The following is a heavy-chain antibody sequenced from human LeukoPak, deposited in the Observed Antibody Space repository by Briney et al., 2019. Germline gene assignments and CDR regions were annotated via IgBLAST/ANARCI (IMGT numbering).Heavy chain of an antibody. CDR1: AFTFSSYS. CDR2: ISSSSSYI. Sequence: GGSLRLSCAASAFTFSSYSMNWVRQAPGKGLESVSSISSSSSYIYYADSVKGRFTISRDNAKNSLSLQMSSLRAEDTAVYYCARERYSWSSYDALHMWAQGTMVTVSS. D-gene: IGHD6-6*01. J-gene: IGHJ3*02. CDR3: ARERYSWSSYDALHM. V-gene: IGHV3-21*01.